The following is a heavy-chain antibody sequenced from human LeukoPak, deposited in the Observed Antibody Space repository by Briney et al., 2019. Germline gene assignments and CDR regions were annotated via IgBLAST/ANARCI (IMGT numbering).Heavy chain of an antibody. CDR3: AKDRTTYSSGWYSGEIFDY. V-gene: IGHV3-23*01. CDR1: GFTFSSYA. CDR2: ISGSGGST. D-gene: IGHD6-19*01. Sequence: PGGSLRLSCAASGFTFSSYAMSWVRQAPGKGLEWVSAISGSGGSTYYADSVKGRITISRDNSKNTLYLQMNSLRAEDTAVYYCAKDRTTYSSGWYSGEIFDYWGQGTLVTVSS. J-gene: IGHJ4*02.